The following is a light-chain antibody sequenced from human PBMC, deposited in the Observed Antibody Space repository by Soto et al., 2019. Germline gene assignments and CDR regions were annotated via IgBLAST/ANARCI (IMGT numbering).Light chain of an antibody. J-gene: IGLJ3*02. CDR2: DVS. CDR1: SSDVRGYNS. V-gene: IGLV2-8*01. CDR3: SSYAGSNNWV. Sequence: QSVLTQPPSASGSPGQSVTISCTGTSSDVRGYNSVSWYQLHPGKAPKLIIYDVSQRPSGVPDRFSGSKSGNSASLTVSGLQAEDEADYYCSSYAGSNNWVFGGGTKVTVL.